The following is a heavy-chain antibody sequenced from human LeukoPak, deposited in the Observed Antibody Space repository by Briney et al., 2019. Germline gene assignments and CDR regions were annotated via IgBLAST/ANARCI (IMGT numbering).Heavy chain of an antibody. Sequence: SETLSLTCTVSGGSISGYYWSSIRQPPGKALEWIGYIYSSGNTVYNPSLKSRVTITVDTSKNQFSLKLTSVSAVETAMYYCVRHGGSYFIYWGQGTLVTVSS. CDR1: GGSISGYY. J-gene: IGHJ4*02. CDR3: VRHGGSYFIY. D-gene: IGHD3-10*01. V-gene: IGHV4-4*09. CDR2: IYSSGNT.